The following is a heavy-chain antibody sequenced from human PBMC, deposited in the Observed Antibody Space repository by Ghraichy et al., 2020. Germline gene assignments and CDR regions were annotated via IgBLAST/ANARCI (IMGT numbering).Heavy chain of an antibody. V-gene: IGHV4-38-2*02. CDR3: ARDLITMIVVVRGAFEI. J-gene: IGHJ3*02. D-gene: IGHD3-22*01. CDR2: IYHSGST. Sequence: SETLSLTCTVSGYSISSGYYWGWIRQPPGKGLEWLGSIYHSGSTYYNPSLKSRVTISVDTSKNQFSLKLSSVTAADTAVYYCARDLITMIVVVRGAFEIWGQGTMVTVSS. CDR1: GYSISSGYY.